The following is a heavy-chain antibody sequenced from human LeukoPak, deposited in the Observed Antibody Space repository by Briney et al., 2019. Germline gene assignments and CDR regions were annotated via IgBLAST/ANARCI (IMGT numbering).Heavy chain of an antibody. Sequence: PGESLKISCKGSGYSFTSYWIGWVRQMPGKGLVWMGIIYPGDSNTRYSPSFQGQVTISADKSISAAYLQWSSLKASDTAMYYCATPLYSGSYYPFDYWGQGTLVTVSS. CDR1: GYSFTSYW. V-gene: IGHV5-51*03. CDR2: IYPGDSNT. J-gene: IGHJ4*02. CDR3: ATPLYSGSYYPFDY. D-gene: IGHD1-26*01.